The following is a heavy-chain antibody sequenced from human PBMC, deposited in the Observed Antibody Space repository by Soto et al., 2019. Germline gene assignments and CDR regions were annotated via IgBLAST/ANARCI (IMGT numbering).Heavy chain of an antibody. V-gene: IGHV4-4*07. CDR2: IYTSGST. CDR3: ARAIGYCTSTSCFMDV. J-gene: IGHJ6*02. D-gene: IGHD2-2*01. CDR1: GGSISSYY. Sequence: SETLSLTCPVSGGSISSYYWSWIRQPAGKGLEWIGRIYTSGSTNYNPSLKSRVTMSVDTSKNQFSLKLSSVTAADTAVYYCARAIGYCTSTSCFMDVWGQGTTVTVSS.